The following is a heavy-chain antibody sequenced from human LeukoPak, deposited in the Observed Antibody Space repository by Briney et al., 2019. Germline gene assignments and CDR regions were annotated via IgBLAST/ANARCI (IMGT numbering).Heavy chain of an antibody. CDR2: IYPGDSDT. D-gene: IGHD3-22*01. V-gene: IGHV5-51*01. CDR3: ARHAKYYYDSSGYLYYFDY. CDR1: GYSFTNYW. J-gene: IGHJ4*02. Sequence: GESLKISCKGSGYSFTNYWIGWVRQMPGKGLEWMGIIYPGDSDTRYSPSFQGQVTISADKSISTAYLQWSSLKASDTAMYYCARHAKYYYDSSGYLYYFDYWGQGTLVTVSS.